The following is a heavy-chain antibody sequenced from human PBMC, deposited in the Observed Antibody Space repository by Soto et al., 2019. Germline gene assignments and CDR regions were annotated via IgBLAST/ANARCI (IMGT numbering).Heavy chain of an antibody. Sequence: QVQLVQSGAEVKKPGSSVKVSCKASGGTFCSYTFSWVRQAPGQGLEWMGRIIPMLGIANYAQKFQGRVTITADKSTSTAYMELSSLRSEDTAVYYCANRGYSYGFVIYWGQGTLVTVSS. CDR1: GGTFCSYT. D-gene: IGHD5-18*01. CDR3: ANRGYSYGFVIY. CDR2: IIPMLGIA. V-gene: IGHV1-69*02. J-gene: IGHJ4*02.